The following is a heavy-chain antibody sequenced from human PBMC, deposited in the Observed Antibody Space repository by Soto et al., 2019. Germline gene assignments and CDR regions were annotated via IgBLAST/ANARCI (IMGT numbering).Heavy chain of an antibody. CDR1: GGTFSSYA. CDR2: IIPIFGTA. V-gene: IGHV1-69*13. Sequence: SVKVSCNASGGTFSSYAISWVRQAPGQGLEWMGGIIPIFGTANYAQKFQGRVTITADESTSTAYMELSSLRSEDTAVYYCARDRYGAAAGIYYYGMDVWGQGTTVTVS. CDR3: ARDRYGAAAGIYYYGMDV. D-gene: IGHD6-13*01. J-gene: IGHJ6*02.